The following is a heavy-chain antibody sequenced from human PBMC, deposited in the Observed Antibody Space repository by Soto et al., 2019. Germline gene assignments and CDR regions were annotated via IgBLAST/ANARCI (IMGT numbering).Heavy chain of an antibody. CDR2: FYYSAST. D-gene: IGHD2-15*01. CDR1: GGSSSSFY. CDR3: AKHTSAAVVGSFDV. J-gene: IGHJ3*01. Sequence: QLQLQESGPGLVKPSETLSLTCTVSGGSSSSFYWGWLRQPPGMGLEWIGSFYYSASTEYNPSLERRVSISADTSKNQFSLRLTSVTAADTAVYYCAKHTSAAVVGSFDVWGQGTLVTVSS. V-gene: IGHV4-39*01.